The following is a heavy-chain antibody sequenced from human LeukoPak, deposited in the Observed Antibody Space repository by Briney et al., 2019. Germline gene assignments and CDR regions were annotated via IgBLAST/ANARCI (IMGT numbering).Heavy chain of an antibody. CDR3: ERDTSLSGSYSY. Sequence: SETLSLTWTLSGGSISSSSYYWGWIRQPPGKGLEWIGSIYYSGSTYYNPSLKSRVTISADTSKNQCSLKLRAVTAADTAVYYCERDTSLSGSYSYWGQGNLVTVSS. CDR2: IYYSGST. V-gene: IGHV4-39*02. J-gene: IGHJ4*02. CDR1: GGSISSSSYY. D-gene: IGHD1-26*01.